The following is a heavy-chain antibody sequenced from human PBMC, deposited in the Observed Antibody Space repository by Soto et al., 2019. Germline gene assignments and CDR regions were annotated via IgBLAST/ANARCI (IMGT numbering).Heavy chain of an antibody. CDR1: GGTFSKYA. CDR2: TIPMFGTP. CDR3: ARGSEGSSSLLASYYYGMDV. V-gene: IGHV1-69*05. D-gene: IGHD3-10*01. J-gene: IGHJ6*02. Sequence: SVKVSCKASGGTFSKYAFSWVRQAPGQGLEWLGGTIPMFGTPNYAQKFQGRVTITKDTPASTVYMELISLRSEDTAVYYCARGSEGSSSLLASYYYGMDVWGQGTTVTVSS.